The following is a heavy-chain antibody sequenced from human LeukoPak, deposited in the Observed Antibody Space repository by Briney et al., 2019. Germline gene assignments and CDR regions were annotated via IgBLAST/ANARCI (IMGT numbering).Heavy chain of an antibody. CDR3: AKQQLVRCFDY. Sequence: SETLSLTCTVSGGSISSSGYYWGWSRQPPGKGLEWIGSIFYSGSTYYNPSLKSRVTISVDTSKTQFSLKLSSVTAADTAVYYCAKQQLVRCFDYWGQGTLVTVSS. J-gene: IGHJ4*02. D-gene: IGHD6-13*01. CDR2: IFYSGST. CDR1: GGSISSSGYY. V-gene: IGHV4-39*01.